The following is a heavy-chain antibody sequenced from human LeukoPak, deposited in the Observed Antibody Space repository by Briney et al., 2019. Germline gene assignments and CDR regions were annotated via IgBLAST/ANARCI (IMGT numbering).Heavy chain of an antibody. V-gene: IGHV3-23*01. D-gene: IGHD4-11*01. Sequence: PGGSLRLSCAASGFTFSSYAMSWVRQAPGKGLEWVSAISGSGGSTYYADSVRGRFTISRDNSKNTLYLQMNSLRAEDTAVYYCAKGSSNSEVSTDYWGQGTLVTVSS. CDR3: AKGSSNSEVSTDY. CDR2: ISGSGGST. CDR1: GFTFSSYA. J-gene: IGHJ4*02.